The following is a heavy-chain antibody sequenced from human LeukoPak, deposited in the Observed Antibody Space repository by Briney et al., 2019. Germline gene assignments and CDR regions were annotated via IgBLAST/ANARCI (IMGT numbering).Heavy chain of an antibody. D-gene: IGHD3-22*01. CDR2: INPNSGDA. CDR1: GYTFTGYY. J-gene: IGHJ5*02. CDR3: AREYLAALNPYDSSSYYYAWFDP. V-gene: IGHV1-2*02. Sequence: GASVKVSCKASGYTFTGYYMHWVRQAPGQGPEWMGWINPNSGDANYAQKFQGRVTMTRDTSISTAYMELSRLRSDDTAVYYCAREYLAALNPYDSSSYYYAWFDPWGQGTLVTVSS.